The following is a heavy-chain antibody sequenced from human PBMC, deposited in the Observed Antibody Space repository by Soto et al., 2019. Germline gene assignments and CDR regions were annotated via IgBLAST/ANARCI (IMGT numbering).Heavy chain of an antibody. Sequence: ESGGALVQPSRSLRLSCAASGFTFDDYAMHWVRQVLGKGLEWVSSISWNSGNIGYADSVKGRFTTSRDNAKNSLYLQMNSLRPEDTALYYCVRSKGGYSYGTPFDYWGQGTLVTVSS. CDR3: VRSKGGYSYGTPFDY. V-gene: IGHV3-9*01. D-gene: IGHD5-18*01. CDR2: ISWNSGNI. J-gene: IGHJ4*02. CDR1: GFTFDDYA.